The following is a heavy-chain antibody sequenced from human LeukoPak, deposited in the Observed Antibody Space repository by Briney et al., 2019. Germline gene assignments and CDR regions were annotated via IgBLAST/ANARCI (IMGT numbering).Heavy chain of an antibody. CDR2: INPNSGVT. D-gene: IGHD6-19*01. CDR3: ARGMPVGGTKIGFDY. Sequence: ASVRVCCKASGYTFTAYFMHWVRQAPGQGLEWMGWINPNSGVTNSAQKFQGRVTMTRDTSIRTVYMEVSTMRSDDTAVYYCARGMPVGGTKIGFDYWGQGTLVTVSS. V-gene: IGHV1-2*02. J-gene: IGHJ4*02. CDR1: GYTFTAYF.